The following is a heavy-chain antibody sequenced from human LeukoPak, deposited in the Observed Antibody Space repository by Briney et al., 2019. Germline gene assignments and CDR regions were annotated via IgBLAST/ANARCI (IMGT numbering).Heavy chain of an antibody. Sequence: SETLSLTCTVSAGSFSIYYWSWIRQPAGKGLEWIGHIYTSGSTNYNPSLKSRVTMSVDTSKNQFSLKLSSVTAADTAVYYCARTYYDVLSGYYSGGGPFDYWGQGTLVTVSS. V-gene: IGHV4-4*07. CDR2: IYTSGST. J-gene: IGHJ4*02. CDR1: AGSFSIYY. D-gene: IGHD3-3*01. CDR3: ARTYYDVLSGYYSGGGPFDY.